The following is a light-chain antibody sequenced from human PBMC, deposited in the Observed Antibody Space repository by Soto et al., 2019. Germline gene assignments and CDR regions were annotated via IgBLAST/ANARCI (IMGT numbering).Light chain of an antibody. CDR2: EVT. V-gene: IGLV2-8*01. CDR1: SSDIGGCDC. Sequence: QSALTQPPSASGSPGQSVTISCTGTSSDIGGCDCVSWYQQNPGKAPKLIIYEVTKRPSGVPDRFSGSKSGNTASLTASGLQAEDEADYYCSSYAGGNNHNHVFGTGTKVTV. J-gene: IGLJ1*01. CDR3: SSYAGGNNHNHV.